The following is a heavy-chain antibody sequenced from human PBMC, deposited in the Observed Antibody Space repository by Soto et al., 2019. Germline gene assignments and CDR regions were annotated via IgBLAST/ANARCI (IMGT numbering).Heavy chain of an antibody. V-gene: IGHV3-23*01. CDR2: ISGSGGST. CDR3: AKAPQSIAAAGTGY. J-gene: IGHJ4*02. D-gene: IGHD6-13*01. CDR1: GFTFSSYA. Sequence: GGSLRLSCAASGFTFSSYAMSWVRQAPGKGLEWVSAISGSGGSTYYADSVKGRFTISRDNSKNTLYLQINSLRAEDTAVYYCAKAPQSIAAAGTGYWGQGTLVTVSS.